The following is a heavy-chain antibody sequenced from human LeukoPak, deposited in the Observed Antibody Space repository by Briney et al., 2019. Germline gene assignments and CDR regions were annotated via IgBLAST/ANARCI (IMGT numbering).Heavy chain of an antibody. V-gene: IGHV4-59*01. J-gene: IGHJ4*02. CDR3: AREGYSYGLDY. D-gene: IGHD5-18*01. Sequence: SETLSLTCTVSGGSISSYYWSWIRQPPWKGLEWIGYIYYSGSTNYNPSLKSRVTISVDTSKNQFSLKLSSVTAADTAVYYCAREGYSYGLDYWGQGTLVTVSS. CDR1: GGSISSYY. CDR2: IYYSGST.